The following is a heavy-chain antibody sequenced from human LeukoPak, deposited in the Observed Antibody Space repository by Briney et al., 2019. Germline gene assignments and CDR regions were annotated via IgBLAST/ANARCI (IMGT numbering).Heavy chain of an antibody. J-gene: IGHJ4*02. V-gene: IGHV3-20*01. D-gene: IGHD5-18*01. Sequence: GGSLRLSCAASGFTFDDHGMNWVRHAPGKGLEWVFGINRNGGSTFYTDSVKGRFTISRDNAKNALYLQMNSLTAEDTALYHCARDRSYGSFDYWGQGTLVTVSS. CDR1: GFTFDDHG. CDR2: INRNGGST. CDR3: ARDRSYGSFDY.